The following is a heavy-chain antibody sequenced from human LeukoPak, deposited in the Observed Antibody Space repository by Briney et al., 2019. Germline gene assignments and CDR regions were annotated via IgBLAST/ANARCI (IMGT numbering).Heavy chain of an antibody. Sequence: GGSLRLSCAASGFTFSSYWMHWVRQAPGKGLVWVSRINSDGSSTNYADSVKGRFTISRDNAKNTLYLQMNSLRAEDTAVYYCASVFGYCSNTSCSAFDYWGQGTLVTVSS. J-gene: IGHJ4*02. CDR1: GFTFSSYW. CDR2: INSDGSST. D-gene: IGHD2-2*01. CDR3: ASVFGYCSNTSCSAFDY. V-gene: IGHV3-74*01.